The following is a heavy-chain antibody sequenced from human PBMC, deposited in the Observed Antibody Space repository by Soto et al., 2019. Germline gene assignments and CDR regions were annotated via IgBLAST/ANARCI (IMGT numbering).Heavy chain of an antibody. V-gene: IGHV4-30-4*01. CDR3: ARVIWSGSYRGDYYRRALDI. J-gene: IGHJ3*02. CDR1: GGSMSSGDYY. D-gene: IGHD3-3*01. CDR2: IYHSGHS. Sequence: SETLSLTCTVSGGSMSSGDYYWSWIRQPPGKGLEWIGYIYHSGHSYYNPSLQSRVSMSVDTSKNQFSLTLHSVTAADTAVYYCARVIWSGSYRGDYYRRALDICGQGTMVTV.